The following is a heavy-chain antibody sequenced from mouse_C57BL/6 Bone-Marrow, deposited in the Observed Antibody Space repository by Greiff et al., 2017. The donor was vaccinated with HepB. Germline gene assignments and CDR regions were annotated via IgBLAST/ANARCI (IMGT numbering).Heavy chain of an antibody. V-gene: IGHV1-59*01. CDR3: ASGGLFAY. Sequence: VQLQQPGAELVRPGTSVKLSCKASGYTFTSYWMHWVKQRPGQGLEWIGVIDPSDSYTNYNQKFKGKATLTVDTSSSTAYMQLSSLTSEDSAVLLCASGGLFAYWRKGSLLTVSA. J-gene: IGHJ3*01. D-gene: IGHD3-3*01. CDR1: GYTFTSYW. CDR2: IDPSDSYT.